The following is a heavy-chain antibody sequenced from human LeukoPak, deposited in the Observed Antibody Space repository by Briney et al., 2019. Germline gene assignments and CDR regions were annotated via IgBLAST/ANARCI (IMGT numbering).Heavy chain of an antibody. D-gene: IGHD2-15*01. CDR3: ARSCSGGSCYSVWHYYYYYMDV. CDR2: IYHSGST. J-gene: IGHJ6*03. Sequence: SETLSLTCTVSGYSISSGYYWGWIRQPPGKGLEWIGSIYHSGSTYYNPSLKSRVTISVDTSKNQFSLKLSSVTAADTAVYYCARSCSGGSCYSVWHYYYYYMDVWGKGTTVTISS. CDR1: GYSISSGYY. V-gene: IGHV4-38-2*02.